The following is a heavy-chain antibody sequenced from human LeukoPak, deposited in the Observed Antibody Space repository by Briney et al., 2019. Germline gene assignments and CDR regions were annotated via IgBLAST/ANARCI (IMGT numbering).Heavy chain of an antibody. CDR3: ARGGPSSGNDAFDI. J-gene: IGHJ3*02. V-gene: IGHV3-21*01. D-gene: IGHD3-22*01. CDR1: GFTFSSYS. CDR2: ISSSSSYI. Sequence: PGGSLRLSCAASGFTFSSYSMNWVRQAPGKGLEWVSSISSSSSYIYYADSVKGRFTISRDNAKNSLYLQMNSLRAEDTAVYYCARGGPSSGNDAFDIWGQGTMVTVSP.